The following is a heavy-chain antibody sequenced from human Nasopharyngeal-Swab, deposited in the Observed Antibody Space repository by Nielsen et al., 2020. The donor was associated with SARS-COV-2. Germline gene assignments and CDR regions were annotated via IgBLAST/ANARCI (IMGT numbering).Heavy chain of an antibody. CDR3: AKDRGVAVAGPFYYYGMDV. J-gene: IGHJ6*02. D-gene: IGHD6-19*01. CDR2: LSSGGLNK. Sequence: GGALGLYYAASGFTCGSYAMTWVRQDPGKGLEWVSLLSSGGLNKYYADSVKGRFTISRDNSKNTLSLQMNSLRAEDTAIYYCAKDRGVAVAGPFYYYGMDVWGQGTTVTVSS. V-gene: IGHV3-23*03. CDR1: GFTCGSYA.